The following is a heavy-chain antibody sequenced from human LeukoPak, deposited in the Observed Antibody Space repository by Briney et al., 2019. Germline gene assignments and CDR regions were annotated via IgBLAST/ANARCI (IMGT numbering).Heavy chain of an antibody. D-gene: IGHD6-19*01. CDR2: ISAYNGNT. Sequence: ASVKVSCKASGYTFTSYGISWVRQAPGQGLEWMGWISAYNGNTNYAQKLQGRVTMTTDTSTSTAYMELRSLRPDDTAVYYCARDLIAVAEYYFDYWGQGTLVTVSS. J-gene: IGHJ4*02. CDR1: GYTFTSYG. CDR3: ARDLIAVAEYYFDY. V-gene: IGHV1-18*01.